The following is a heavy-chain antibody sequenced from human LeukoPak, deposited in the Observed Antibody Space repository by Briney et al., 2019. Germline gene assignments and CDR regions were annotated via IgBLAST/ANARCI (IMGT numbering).Heavy chain of an antibody. CDR3: ARDFAWGSGGAPIDDNWLDP. V-gene: IGHV1-18*01. CDR2: ISGHNGNT. CDR1: GGTFSDYA. Sequence: GASVKVSCKASGGTFSDYAISWVRQAPGQGLEWMGWISGHNGNTNYAQKFQGRATMTTDASTSTAYMELRSLRFDDTALYFCARDFAWGSGGAPIDDNWLDPWGQGALVTVSS. J-gene: IGHJ5*02. D-gene: IGHD7-27*01.